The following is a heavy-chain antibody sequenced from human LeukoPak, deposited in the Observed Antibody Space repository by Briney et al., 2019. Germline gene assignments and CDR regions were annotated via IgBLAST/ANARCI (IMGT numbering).Heavy chain of an antibody. CDR1: GFTFRLYS. CDR2: IRSSDGAI. J-gene: IGHJ4*02. V-gene: IGHV3-48*02. D-gene: IGHD3-9*01. CDR3: ARDRDWAFDY. Sequence: GGSLILSCAASGFTFRLYSMNWVRQAPGRGLEWVSYIRSSDGAIAYADSVKGRFTISRDDAKNSLYLQMNSLRDEDTAVYYCARDRDWAFDYWGQGTLITVSS.